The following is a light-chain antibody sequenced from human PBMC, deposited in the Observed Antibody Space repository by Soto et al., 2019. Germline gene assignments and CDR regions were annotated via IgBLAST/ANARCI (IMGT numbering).Light chain of an antibody. Sequence: EIVLTQSPGTLSLSPGERGTHSCRASQSVSSNYLAWYQQKPGQAPRLLIYSAFSRATGSPDRFSGSGSGTDFTLTISRLEPEDFAVYYCQYYGSSPWTFGQGTKVEIK. CDR3: QYYGSSPWT. V-gene: IGKV3-20*01. CDR1: QSVSSNY. CDR2: SAF. J-gene: IGKJ1*01.